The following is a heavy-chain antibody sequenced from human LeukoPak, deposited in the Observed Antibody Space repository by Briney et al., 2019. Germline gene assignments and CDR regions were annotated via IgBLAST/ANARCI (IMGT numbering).Heavy chain of an antibody. D-gene: IGHD3-22*01. CDR1: GYTLTELS. J-gene: IGHJ4*02. CDR3: ATVLLYDSSGYYSNYFDY. CDR2: FDPGDGET. Sequence: ASVKVSCKVSGYTLTELSMHWVRQAPGKGLEWMGGFDPGDGETIYAQKFQGRVTMTEDTSTDTAYMELSSLRSEDTAVYYCATVLLYDSSGYYSNYFDYWGQGTLVTVSS. V-gene: IGHV1-24*01.